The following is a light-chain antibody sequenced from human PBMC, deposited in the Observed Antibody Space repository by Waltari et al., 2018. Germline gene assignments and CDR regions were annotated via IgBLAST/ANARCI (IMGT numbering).Light chain of an antibody. CDR1: QTLFYSATRKNY. CDR3: RQYYDGPT. V-gene: IGKV4-1*01. J-gene: IGKJ1*01. CDR2: WAS. Sequence: DIVMTQPRHSLAVCLGARDTINCKSSQTLFYSATRKNYLTWYQQRPGHPPKVLISWASTRESGFLDRFSGSGSGTDFSLTSSGLQSEDVAVYSCRQYYDGPTFGQGTKVEI.